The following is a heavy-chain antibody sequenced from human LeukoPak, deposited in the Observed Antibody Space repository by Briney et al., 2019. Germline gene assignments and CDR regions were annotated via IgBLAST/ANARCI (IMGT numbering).Heavy chain of an antibody. D-gene: IGHD4-11*01. CDR3: ARDYSNWGWFDP. V-gene: IGHV4-39*07. CDR2: IFYSGST. CDR1: SGSISTSNYY. J-gene: IGHJ5*02. Sequence: SETLSLTCTVSSGSISTSNYYWGWVRQPPGKALEWIGNIFYSGSTYYSPSLKSRVTISLDTSRNQFSLKLNSVTAADTAVYYCARDYSNWGWFDPWGQGTLVTVSS.